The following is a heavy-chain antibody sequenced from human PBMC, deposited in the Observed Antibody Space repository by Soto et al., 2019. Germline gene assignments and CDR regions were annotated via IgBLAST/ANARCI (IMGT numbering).Heavy chain of an antibody. D-gene: IGHD2-8*02. V-gene: IGHV4-31*03. J-gene: IGHJ4*02. CDR3: ARLVDYWYFDY. Sequence: QVQLQESGPGLVKPSQTLSLTCTVSGGSISSGGYYWSWIRQHPGKGLKWIGYIYYSGSTYYNPSLKSRVTIAVDTARNHFSLKLSSVTAADTAVYYCARLVDYWYFDYWGQGTLVTVSS. CDR2: IYYSGST. CDR1: GGSISSGGYY.